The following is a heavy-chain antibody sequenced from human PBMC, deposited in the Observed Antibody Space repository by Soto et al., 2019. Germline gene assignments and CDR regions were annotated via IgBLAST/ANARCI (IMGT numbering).Heavy chain of an antibody. CDR2: IYHSGST. CDR1: GGSISSGGYS. V-gene: IGHV4-30-2*01. CDR3: ARDETMASYDY. J-gene: IGHJ4*02. Sequence: SETLSLTCAVSGGSISSGGYSWSWIRQPPGKGLEWIGYIYHSGSTYYNPSLKSRVTISVDRSKNQFSLKLSSVTAADTAVYYCARDETMASYDYWGQGTLVTVSS. D-gene: IGHD3-10*01.